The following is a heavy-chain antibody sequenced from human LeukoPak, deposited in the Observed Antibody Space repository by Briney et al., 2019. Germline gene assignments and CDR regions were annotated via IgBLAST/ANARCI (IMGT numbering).Heavy chain of an antibody. CDR3: ARDYYYMDV. J-gene: IGHJ6*03. V-gene: IGHV4-34*01. Sequence: SETLSLTCAIYGGSFSGYYWSWIRQPPGKGLEWIGEINHSGSTNYNPSLKSRVTISVDTSKNQFSLKLSSVTAADTAVYYCARDYYYMDVWGKGTTVTVSS. CDR2: INHSGST. CDR1: GGSFSGYY.